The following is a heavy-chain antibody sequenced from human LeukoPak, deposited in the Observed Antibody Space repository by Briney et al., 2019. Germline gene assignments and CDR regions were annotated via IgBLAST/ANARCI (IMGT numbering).Heavy chain of an antibody. CDR3: ARCTTGRTFGSLREIKRSREIDY. V-gene: IGHV3-9*01. J-gene: IGHJ4*02. Sequence: GGSLRLSCAASGFTFDDYAMHWVRQAPGKGLEWVSGISWNSGSIGYADSVKGRFTISRDNAKNSLYLQMNSLRVEDTAVYYCARCTTGRTFGSLREIKRSREIDYWGQGALVTVSS. CDR2: ISWNSGSI. CDR1: GFTFDDYA. D-gene: IGHD1-1*01.